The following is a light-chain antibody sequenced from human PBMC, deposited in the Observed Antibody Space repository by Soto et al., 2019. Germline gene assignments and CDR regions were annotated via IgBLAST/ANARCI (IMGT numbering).Light chain of an antibody. V-gene: IGKV1-39*01. J-gene: IGKJ1*01. CDR2: AAS. CDR1: QSISSY. Sequence: DIQMTQSPSSLSASVGDRVTITCRASQSISSYLNWYQQKPGKAPKYLISAASSLRSGVPSRFSGSGSGTEFTLTIRSVQPEDFATYYGQQSYTTPRTFGQGTKVEIK. CDR3: QQSYTTPRT.